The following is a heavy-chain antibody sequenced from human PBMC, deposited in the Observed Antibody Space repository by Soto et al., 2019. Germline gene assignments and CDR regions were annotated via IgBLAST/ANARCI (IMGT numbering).Heavy chain of an antibody. CDR3: ATKYSYGLLPGDY. Sequence: QLQLQESGPGLVKPSETLSLTCTVSGGSISSSSYYWGWIRQPPGKGLEWIGSIYYRGSTYYNPYLKSRVTVAVDTSKDQCSLKLSSVTAADTAVYYCATKYSYGLLPGDYWGQGTLVTVSS. V-gene: IGHV4-39*01. J-gene: IGHJ4*02. CDR1: GGSISSSSYY. CDR2: IYYRGST. D-gene: IGHD5-18*01.